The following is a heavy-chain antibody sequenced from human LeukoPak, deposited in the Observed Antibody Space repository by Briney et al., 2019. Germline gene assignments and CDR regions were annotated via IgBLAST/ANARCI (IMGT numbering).Heavy chain of an antibody. Sequence: ASVKVSCKASGYTFTGYYMHWVRQAPGQGLEWMGWINPNSGGTNHAQKFQGRVTMTRDTSISTAYMELSRLRSDGTAVYYCAKSKRGIAVAEDYWGQGTLVTVSS. CDR2: INPNSGGT. V-gene: IGHV1-2*02. CDR1: GYTFTGYY. J-gene: IGHJ4*02. CDR3: AKSKRGIAVAEDY. D-gene: IGHD6-19*01.